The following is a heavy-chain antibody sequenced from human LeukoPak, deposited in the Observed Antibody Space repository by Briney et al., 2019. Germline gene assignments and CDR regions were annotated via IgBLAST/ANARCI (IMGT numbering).Heavy chain of an antibody. J-gene: IGHJ4*02. D-gene: IGHD6-19*01. CDR2: IIPIFGTA. Sequence: SVKVSCKASGGTFSSYAISWVRQAPGQGLEWMGGIIPIFGTANYAQKFQGRVTITADKSTSTAYMELSSLRSEDTAVYYCARGRCSSGWYGGYWGQGTLVTVSS. CDR1: GGTFSSYA. CDR3: ARGRCSSGWYGGY. V-gene: IGHV1-69*06.